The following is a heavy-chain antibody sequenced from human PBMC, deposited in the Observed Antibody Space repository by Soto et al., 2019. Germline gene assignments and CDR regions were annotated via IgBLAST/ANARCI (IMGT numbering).Heavy chain of an antibody. V-gene: IGHV4-59*01. J-gene: IGHJ6*02. CDR2: IYYSGST. CDR3: ARATDYYDSSGFLQGMDV. D-gene: IGHD3-22*01. Sequence: SETLSLTCTVSGGSISSYYWSWIRQPPGKGLEWIGYIYYSGSTNYNPSLKSRVTISVDTSKNQFSLRLSSVTAADTAVCYCARATDYYDSSGFLQGMDVWGQGTTVTVSS. CDR1: GGSISSYY.